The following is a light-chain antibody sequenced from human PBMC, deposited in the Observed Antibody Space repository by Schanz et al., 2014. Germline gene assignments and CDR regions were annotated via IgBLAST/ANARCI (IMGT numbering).Light chain of an antibody. CDR3: SSHGGSRV. CDR1: SSDVGSYNY. J-gene: IGLJ3*02. V-gene: IGLV2-8*01. Sequence: QSALTQPASVSGSPGQSITISCTGTSSDVGSYNYVSWYQQHPGKAPKLMIYEVSNRPSGVPDRFSGSKSGNTASLTVSGLQAEDEADYYCSSHGGSRVFGGGTKLTVL. CDR2: EVS.